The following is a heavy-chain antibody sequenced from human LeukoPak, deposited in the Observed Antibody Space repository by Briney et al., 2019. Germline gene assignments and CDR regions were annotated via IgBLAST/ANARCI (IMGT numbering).Heavy chain of an antibody. V-gene: IGHV3-30*03. D-gene: IGHD4-17*01. CDR3: ASTVSFDY. CDR1: GFTFSSYG. Sequence: GGSLRLSCAASGFTFSSYGMHWVRQAPGKGPEWVAVISYDGSNKYYADSVKGRFTISRDNSKNTLYLQMNSLRAEDTAVYYCASTVSFDYWGQGTLVTVSS. J-gene: IGHJ4*02. CDR2: ISYDGSNK.